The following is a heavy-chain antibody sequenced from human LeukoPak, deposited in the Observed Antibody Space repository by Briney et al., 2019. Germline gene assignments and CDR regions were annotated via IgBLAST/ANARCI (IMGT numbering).Heavy chain of an antibody. D-gene: IGHD3-22*01. CDR2: IYPGDSVT. CDR3: ATYDSSGYYPPDAFDI. V-gene: IGHV5-51*01. J-gene: IGHJ3*02. CDR1: GYTFTNYW. Sequence: GESLTISCKGSGYTFTNYWIGWVRQMPGKGLEWMGIIYPGDSVTRYSPSFQGQVTISADKSISTAYLQWSSLKASDTAMYYCATYDSSGYYPPDAFDIWGQGTMVTVSS.